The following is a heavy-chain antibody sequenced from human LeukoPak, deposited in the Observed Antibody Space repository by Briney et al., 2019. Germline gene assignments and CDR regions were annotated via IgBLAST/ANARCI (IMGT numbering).Heavy chain of an antibody. Sequence: GGSLRLSCAASGFTFSSYAMSWVRQAPGKGLEWVSTISNSDYNTYYTDSVKGRFTISRDNSKNMLYLQMNSLTADDTAIYYCGKATGTLGNWGQGTLVTVSS. J-gene: IGHJ4*02. CDR3: GKATGTLGN. CDR1: GFTFSSYA. V-gene: IGHV3-23*01. CDR2: ISNSDYNT. D-gene: IGHD1-1*01.